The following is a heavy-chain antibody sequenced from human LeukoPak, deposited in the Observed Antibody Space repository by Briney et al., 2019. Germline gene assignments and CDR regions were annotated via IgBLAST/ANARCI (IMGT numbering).Heavy chain of an antibody. J-gene: IGHJ3*02. CDR2: ISSSGSTI. V-gene: IGHV3-11*01. CDR3: ARATGTTTSAFDI. Sequence: SGGSLRLSCAASGFTFSDYYMSWIRQAPGKGLEWVSYISSSGSTIYYADSVKGRFTISRDNAKNSLYLQMNSLRAEDTAVYYCARATGTTTSAFDIWGQGTMVTVSS. CDR1: GFTFSDYY. D-gene: IGHD1-7*01.